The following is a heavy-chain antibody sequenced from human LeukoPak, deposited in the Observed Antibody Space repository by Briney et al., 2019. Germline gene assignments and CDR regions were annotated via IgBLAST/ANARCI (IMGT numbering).Heavy chain of an antibody. Sequence: GGSLRLSCAASGFTFSSYAMSWVRQAPGKGLDWVSAISGSGGSTYNADSVKGRFTISRDNPKNTLYLQMNSLRAEDTAVYYCAKSPTVDAAFDIWGQGTMVTVSS. CDR1: GFTFSSYA. CDR3: AKSPTVDAAFDI. V-gene: IGHV3-23*01. CDR2: ISGSGGST. D-gene: IGHD4-23*01. J-gene: IGHJ3*02.